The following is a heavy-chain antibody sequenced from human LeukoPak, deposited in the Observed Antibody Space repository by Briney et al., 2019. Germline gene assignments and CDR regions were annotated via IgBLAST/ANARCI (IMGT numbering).Heavy chain of an antibody. CDR3: ARDIGYDSGSSPAG. D-gene: IGHD3-10*01. J-gene: IGHJ4*02. V-gene: IGHV4-34*01. CDR1: GGSFSGYY. Sequence: PSETLSLTCAVYGGSFSGYYWSWIRQPPGKGLEWIGEINHSGSTNYNPSLKSRVTISVDTSKNQFSLKLSSVTAADTAVYYCARDIGYDSGSSPAGWGQGTLVTVSS. CDR2: INHSGST.